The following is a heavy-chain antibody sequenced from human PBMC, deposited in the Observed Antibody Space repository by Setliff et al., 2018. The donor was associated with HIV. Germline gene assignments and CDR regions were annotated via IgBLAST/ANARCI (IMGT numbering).Heavy chain of an antibody. Sequence: ASVKVSCKASGYTFTSYGISWVRQAPGQGLEWMGWISAYNGNTNYAQKLQGWVTVTRDTSINTVYMELSSLKSDDTAVYYCARDYLHVFDIWGQGTMVTV. CDR2: ISAYNGNT. V-gene: IGHV1-18*01. CDR1: GYTFTSYG. CDR3: ARDYLHVFDI. J-gene: IGHJ3*02.